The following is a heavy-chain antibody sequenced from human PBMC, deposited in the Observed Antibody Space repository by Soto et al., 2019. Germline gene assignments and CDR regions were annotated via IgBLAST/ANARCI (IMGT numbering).Heavy chain of an antibody. Sequence: GGSLRLSCAASGFTFGPFWMHWVRQAPGKGLEWVAVISYDGSNQFYAGSVKGRFTVSRDNSKNTLYLQMNSLRNDDTAVYYCTRGLLTDYFDYWGQGALVTVSS. CDR2: ISYDGSNQ. J-gene: IGHJ4*02. V-gene: IGHV3-30-3*01. CDR1: GFTFGPFW. CDR3: TRGLLTDYFDY.